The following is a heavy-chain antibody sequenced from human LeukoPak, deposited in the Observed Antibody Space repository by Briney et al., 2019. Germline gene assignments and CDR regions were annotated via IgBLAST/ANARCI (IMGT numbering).Heavy chain of an antibody. CDR2: IYTSGST. V-gene: IGHV4-4*07. J-gene: IGHJ4*02. Sequence: SETLSLTCTVSGGSISSYYWSWIRQSAGKGLEWIGRIYTSGSTNYNPSLKSRVTMSVDTSRNQFSLKLSSVTAADTAVYYCARGAAVAGTRGYFDYWGQGTLVTVSS. CDR1: GGSISSYY. D-gene: IGHD6-19*01. CDR3: ARGAAVAGTRGYFDY.